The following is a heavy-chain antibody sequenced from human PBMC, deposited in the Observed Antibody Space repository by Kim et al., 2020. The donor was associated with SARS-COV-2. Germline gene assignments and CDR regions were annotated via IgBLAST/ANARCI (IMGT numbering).Heavy chain of an antibody. J-gene: IGHJ3*02. V-gene: IGHV3-23*01. CDR2: ISGSGGST. Sequence: GGSLRLSCAASGFTFSSYAMSWVRQAPGKGLEWVSAISGSGGSTYYADSVKGRFTISRDNSKNTLYLQMNSLRAEDTAVYYCAKGGGIAVAGGGAGAFDIWGQGTMVTVSS. CDR1: GFTFSSYA. D-gene: IGHD6-19*01. CDR3: AKGGGIAVAGGGAGAFDI.